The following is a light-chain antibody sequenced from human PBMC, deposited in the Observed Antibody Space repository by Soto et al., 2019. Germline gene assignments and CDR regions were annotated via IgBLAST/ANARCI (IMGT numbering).Light chain of an antibody. CDR1: QGISNY. CDR2: AAS. J-gene: IGKJ3*01. Sequence: DIQMTQSPSSLSASVGDRVTITCRATQGISNYLAWYQQKPGKVPKLLIYAASTLQSGVPSRFSGSGSGTDFXLTISXXQPXDVATXXXQXXISAPFTFGPGTNVDIK. V-gene: IGKV1-27*01. CDR3: QXXISAPFT.